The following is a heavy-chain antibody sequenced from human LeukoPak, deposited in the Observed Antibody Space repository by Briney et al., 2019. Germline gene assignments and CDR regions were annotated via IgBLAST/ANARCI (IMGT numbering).Heavy chain of an antibody. CDR3: ARDQRSSGYYGPFDY. Sequence: GRSLRLSCAASGFTFSSYAMHWVRQAPGKGLEWVAVISYDGSNKYYADSVKGRFTISRDNSKNTLYLQMNSLRAEDTAVYYCARDQRSSGYYGPFDYWGQGTLVTVSS. D-gene: IGHD3-22*01. CDR2: ISYDGSNK. V-gene: IGHV3-30*01. CDR1: GFTFSSYA. J-gene: IGHJ4*02.